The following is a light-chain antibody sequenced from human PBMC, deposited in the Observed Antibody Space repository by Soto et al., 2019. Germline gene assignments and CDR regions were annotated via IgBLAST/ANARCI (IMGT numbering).Light chain of an antibody. CDR3: SSYTSNSRV. CDR2: KVS. Sequence: QSVLTQSASVSGSPGQSITISCTGTSDDVGAYNLVSWYQQHPGQAPKVLIYKVSNRPSGVSNRFSGSKSGNTASLTISGLQAEDEAIYFCSSYTSNSRVFGTGTKLTVL. CDR1: SDDVGAYNL. V-gene: IGLV2-14*03. J-gene: IGLJ1*01.